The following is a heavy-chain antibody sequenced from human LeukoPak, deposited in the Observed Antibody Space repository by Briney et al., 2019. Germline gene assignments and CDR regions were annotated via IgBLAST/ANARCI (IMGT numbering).Heavy chain of an antibody. J-gene: IGHJ4*02. CDR1: GGSISSSSYY. Sequence: KPSETLSLTCTVSGGSISSSSYYWGWIRQPPGKGLEWIGSIYYSGSTYYNPSLKSRVTISVDTSKNQFSLKLSSVTAADTAVYYCARGRYGDDGHYWGQGTLVTVSS. V-gene: IGHV4-39*07. D-gene: IGHD4-17*01. CDR2: IYYSGST. CDR3: ARGRYGDDGHY.